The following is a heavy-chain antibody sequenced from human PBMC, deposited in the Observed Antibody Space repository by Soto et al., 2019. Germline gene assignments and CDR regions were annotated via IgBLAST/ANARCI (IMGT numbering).Heavy chain of an antibody. CDR2: INPNSGGT. D-gene: IGHD2-21*02. CDR3: ARLSYCGGDCLKGGMDV. CDR1: GYTFTGYY. J-gene: IGHJ6*02. Sequence: GASVKVSCKASGYTFTGYYMHWVRQAPGQGLEWMGWINPNSGGTNYAQKCQGWVTMTRDTSISTAYMELSRLRSDDTAVYYCARLSYCGGDCLKGGMDVWGQGTTVTVSS. V-gene: IGHV1-2*04.